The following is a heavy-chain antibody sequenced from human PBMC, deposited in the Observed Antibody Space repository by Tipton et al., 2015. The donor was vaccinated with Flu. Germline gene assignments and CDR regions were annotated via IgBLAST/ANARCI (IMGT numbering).Heavy chain of an antibody. Sequence: QMQLVQSGAEVKKPGASVKVSCKVSGYTLTELSMHWVRQAPGKGLEWMGGFDPEDGETIYAQKFQGRVTMTEDTSTDTAYMELSSLRSEDTAVYYCATDRLPAAADQRGYYGMDVWGQGTTVTVSS. D-gene: IGHD6-13*01. V-gene: IGHV1-24*01. CDR2: FDPEDGET. CDR3: ATDRLPAAADQRGYYGMDV. CDR1: GYTLTELS. J-gene: IGHJ6*02.